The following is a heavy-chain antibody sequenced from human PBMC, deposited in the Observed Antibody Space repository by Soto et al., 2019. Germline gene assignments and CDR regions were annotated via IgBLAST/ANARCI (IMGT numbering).Heavy chain of an antibody. CDR3: AIRPPPADALVNAFDT. CDR1: GYSFTSYW. D-gene: IGHD6-13*01. CDR2: IYPGDSDT. J-gene: IGHJ3*02. V-gene: IGHV5-51*01. Sequence: GESLKISCKGSGYSFTSYWIGWVRQMPGKSLEWMGIIYPGDSDTRYGPSFQGQVTISADKSISTAYLQWSSLKASDTAMYYCAIRPPPADALVNAFDTWGQGTMVTVSS.